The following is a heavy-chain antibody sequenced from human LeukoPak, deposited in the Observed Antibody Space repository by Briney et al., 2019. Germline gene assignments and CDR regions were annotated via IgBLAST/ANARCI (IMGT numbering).Heavy chain of an antibody. CDR3: AGHRGVVAAGGGGYYFDY. J-gene: IGHJ4*02. D-gene: IGHD2-15*01. V-gene: IGHV4-59*08. CDR1: GGSISSYY. CDR2: IYYSGST. Sequence: SETLSLTCTVSGGSISSYYWSWIRQPPGKGLEWIGYIYYSGSTNYNPSLKSRVTISVDTSKNQFSLKLSSVTAADTAVYYCAGHRGVVAAGGGGYYFDYWGQGTLVTVSS.